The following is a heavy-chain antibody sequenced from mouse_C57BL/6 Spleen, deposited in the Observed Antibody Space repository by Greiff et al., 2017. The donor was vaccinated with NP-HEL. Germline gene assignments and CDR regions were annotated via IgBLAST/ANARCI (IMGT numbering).Heavy chain of an antibody. J-gene: IGHJ4*01. CDR1: GYTFTDYE. CDR3: TRLGPYAMDY. V-gene: IGHV1-15*01. CDR2: IDPETGGT. Sequence: QLQQSGAELVRPGASVTLSCKASGYTFTDYEMHWVKQTPVHGLEWIGAIDPETGGTAYNQKFKGKAILTADKSSSTAYMELRSLTSEDSAVYYCTRLGPYAMDYWGQGTSVTVSS.